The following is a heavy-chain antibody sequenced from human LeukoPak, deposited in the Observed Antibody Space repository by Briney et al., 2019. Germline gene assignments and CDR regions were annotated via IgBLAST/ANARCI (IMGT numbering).Heavy chain of an antibody. CDR1: GFTFSNYA. CDR2: MSRSGGST. CDR3: VKDQHCSTISCATRTGFDP. J-gene: IGHJ5*02. Sequence: TGGSLRLSCSASGFTFSNYAMHWVREARGKGLEFVSGMSRSGGSTNYPDSVKDRFSISRDNSKNTLYLQMTSLRADDTAVYYCVKDQHCSTISCATRTGFDPWGQGTSVTVSS. V-gene: IGHV3-64D*06. D-gene: IGHD2-2*01.